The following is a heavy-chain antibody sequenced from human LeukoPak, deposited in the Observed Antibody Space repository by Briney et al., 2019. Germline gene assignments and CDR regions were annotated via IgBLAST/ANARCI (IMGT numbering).Heavy chain of an antibody. CDR3: ARGRQDVTMIVVVMTAVSYYLDV. CDR1: GGHLRGYY. J-gene: IGHJ6*03. D-gene: IGHD3-22*01. Sequence: SSETLSLTRAVWGGHLRGYYWTGMRPTPPRGREGVGEMNLIGCTSYNSSLMRRATISVDTSKNRFYLKLSSVTAADTAVYYCARGRQDVTMIVVVMTAVSYYLDVWGKGTAVTVS. V-gene: IGHV4-34*01. CDR2: MNLIGCT.